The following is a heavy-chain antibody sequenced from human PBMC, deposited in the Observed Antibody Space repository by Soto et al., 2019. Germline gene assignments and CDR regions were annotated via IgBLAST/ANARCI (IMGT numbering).Heavy chain of an antibody. CDR3: ARCRDGYNFGWFDP. D-gene: IGHD5-12*01. CDR1: GGSFSGYY. J-gene: IGHJ5*02. V-gene: IGHV4-34*01. CDR2: INHSGST. Sequence: SETLSLTCAVYGGSFSGYYWSWIRQPPGKGLEWIGEINHSGSTNYNPSLKSRVTISVDTSKNQFSLKLSSVTAADTAVYYCARCRDGYNFGWFDPWGQGTLVTVSS.